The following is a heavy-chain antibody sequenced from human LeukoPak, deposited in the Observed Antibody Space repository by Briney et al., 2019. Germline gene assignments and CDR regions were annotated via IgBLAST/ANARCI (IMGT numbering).Heavy chain of an antibody. Sequence: ASVKVSCKVSGYTFTDYYVHWVQHAPGKGLGWMGLIDPENDETIYSEKFQGRLTMAADTSTDTAYMELRSEDTAFYYCATSSMGTATAAFDYWGQGTLVTVSS. V-gene: IGHV1-69-2*01. CDR3: ATSSMGTATAAFDY. CDR2: IDPENDET. J-gene: IGHJ4*02. D-gene: IGHD7-27*01. CDR1: GYTFTDYY.